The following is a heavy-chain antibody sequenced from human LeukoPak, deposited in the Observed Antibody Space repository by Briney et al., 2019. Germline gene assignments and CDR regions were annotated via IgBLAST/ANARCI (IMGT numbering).Heavy chain of an antibody. CDR1: RFTFSSYG. Sequence: GGSPRLSCAASRFTFSSYGTHWVRQAPGKGLEWVAVISYDGSNKYYADSVKGRFTISRDNSKNTLYLQMNSLGAEDTAVYYCAKGAAGYYYDSSGYYFDYWGQGTLVTVSS. V-gene: IGHV3-30*18. J-gene: IGHJ4*02. D-gene: IGHD3-22*01. CDR3: AKGAAGYYYDSSGYYFDY. CDR2: ISYDGSNK.